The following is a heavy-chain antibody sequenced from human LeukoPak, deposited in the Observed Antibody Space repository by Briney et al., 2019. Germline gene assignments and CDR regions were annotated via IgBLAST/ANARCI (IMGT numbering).Heavy chain of an antibody. CDR2: ILDDGVGK. J-gene: IGHJ6*02. D-gene: IGHD6-6*01. V-gene: IGHV3-30-3*01. Sequence: PGGSLRLSCAASSFTFGSYSIHWVRQAPGKGLEWLALILDDGVGKYYTGSVKGRFTVSRDNSQNTVYLQMNSLRAEDTAVYYCAKESSSSRFYYYGMDVWGQGTTVTVSS. CDR3: AKESSSSRFYYYGMDV. CDR1: SFTFGSYS.